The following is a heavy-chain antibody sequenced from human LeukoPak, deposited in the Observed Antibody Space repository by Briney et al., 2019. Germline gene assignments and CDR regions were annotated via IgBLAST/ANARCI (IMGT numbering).Heavy chain of an antibody. V-gene: IGHV1-69*13. CDR2: IIPIFGTA. CDR1: GGTFSSYA. CDR3: AREFTMVRGALYNWFDP. J-gene: IGHJ5*02. Sequence: VKVSCKASGGTFSSYAISWVRQAPGQGLEWMGGIIPIFGTANYAQKFQGRVTITADESTSTAYMELSSLRSEDTAVYYCAREFTMVRGALYNWFDPWGQGTLVTVSS. D-gene: IGHD3-10*01.